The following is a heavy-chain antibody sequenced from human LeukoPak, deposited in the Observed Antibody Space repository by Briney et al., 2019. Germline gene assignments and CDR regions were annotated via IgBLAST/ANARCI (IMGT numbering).Heavy chain of an antibody. V-gene: IGHV4-38-2*01. CDR2: MYHSEST. D-gene: IGHD3-16*01. CDR1: GYSISRGYS. J-gene: IGHJ3*01. CDR3: ARFDHVWETHGMDAFDL. Sequence: SETLSLTCAVSGYSISRGYSWGWIRQPPGKGLEWIGNMYHSESTHYNPSPKSRATISPDTSKNQFSLKLTSVTASDTAVYYCARFDHVWETHGMDAFDLWGQGTMVTVSS.